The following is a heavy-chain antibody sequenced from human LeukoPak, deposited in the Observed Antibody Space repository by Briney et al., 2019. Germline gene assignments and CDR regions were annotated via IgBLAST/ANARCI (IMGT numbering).Heavy chain of an antibody. D-gene: IGHD2-21*01. CDR3: TRHDGEPDDRVDY. CDR2: IRSKGNNCAT. CDR1: GFTFSASV. V-gene: IGHV3-73*01. Sequence: GGSLRLSCAASGFTFSASVMHWVRQASGKGLEWVGRIRSKGNNCATTYAASVKGRFTISRDDSKSTAYLQLNSLKTEDTAIYYCTRHDGEPDDRVDYWGQGTLVTVSS. J-gene: IGHJ4*02.